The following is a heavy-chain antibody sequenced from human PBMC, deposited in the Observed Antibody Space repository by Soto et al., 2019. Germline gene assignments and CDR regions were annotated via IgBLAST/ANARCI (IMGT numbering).Heavy chain of an antibody. CDR3: ARDKGSSRWSGTFDY. D-gene: IGHD6-6*01. CDR2: INSDGSST. V-gene: IGHV3-74*01. CDR1: GFTFSSYW. J-gene: IGHJ4*02. Sequence: GGSLRLSCAASGFTFSSYWMHWVRQAPGKGLVWVSRINSDGSSTSCADSVKGRFTISRDNAKNTLYLQMNSLRAEDTAVYYCARDKGSSRWSGTFDYWGQGTLVTVSS.